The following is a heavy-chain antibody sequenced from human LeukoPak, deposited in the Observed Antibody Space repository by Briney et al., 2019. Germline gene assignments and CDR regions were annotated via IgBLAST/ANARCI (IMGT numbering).Heavy chain of an antibody. CDR3: ARGRKWEFGDWTNIWFDP. CDR2: MNPGSGST. D-gene: IGHD2-8*01. Sequence: GASVKVSCKASGYSVSSYEINWVRQAPGQGLEWMGWMNPGSGSTGHLEKFGGRLTMSRNTAIKTAYMELSSLRSDDTAIYYCARGRKWEFGDWTNIWFDPWGQGTLVTVSS. V-gene: IGHV1-8*02. CDR1: GYSVSSYE. J-gene: IGHJ5*02.